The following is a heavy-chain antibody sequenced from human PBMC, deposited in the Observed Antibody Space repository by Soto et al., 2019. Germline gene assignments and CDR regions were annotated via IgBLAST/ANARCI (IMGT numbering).Heavy chain of an antibody. V-gene: IGHV4-59*12. Sequence: QVQLKESGPGLVKPSETLSLTCTVSGGSISSYYWSWIRQPPGKGLDWIGYIYYSGSTNYNPSLTSRVTITVDTSKNQFSLKLSSVTAADTAVYYCARGWGLVFDYWGQGTLVTVSS. CDR3: ARGWGLVFDY. CDR1: GGSISSYY. CDR2: IYYSGST. J-gene: IGHJ4*02. D-gene: IGHD2-21*02.